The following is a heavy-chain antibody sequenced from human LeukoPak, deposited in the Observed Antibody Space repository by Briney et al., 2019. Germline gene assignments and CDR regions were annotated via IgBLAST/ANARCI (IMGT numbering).Heavy chain of an antibody. Sequence: GGSLRLSCAASGFTFSSYTMNWVRQAPGKGLEWVSSISSISSYIYYADSMKGRCTISRDNAKNSLYLQMNSLRAEDTVVYYGARVGQGVGNRLDYWGQGTLVTVSS. CDR1: GFTFSSYT. J-gene: IGHJ4*02. V-gene: IGHV3-21*01. CDR2: ISSISSYI. CDR3: ARVGQGVGNRLDY.